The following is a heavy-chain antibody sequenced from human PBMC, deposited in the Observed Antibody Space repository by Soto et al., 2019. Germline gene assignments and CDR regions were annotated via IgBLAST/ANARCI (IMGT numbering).Heavy chain of an antibody. V-gene: IGHV1-69*02. Sequence: SVKVSCKASGGTFSSYTISWVRQAPGQGLEWMGRIIPILGIANYAQKFQGRVTITADKSTSTAYMELSSLRSEDTAVYYCAGTYYDILTGFAYWGQGTLVTVSS. CDR2: IIPILGIA. J-gene: IGHJ4*02. CDR3: AGTYYDILTGFAY. D-gene: IGHD3-9*01. CDR1: GGTFSSYT.